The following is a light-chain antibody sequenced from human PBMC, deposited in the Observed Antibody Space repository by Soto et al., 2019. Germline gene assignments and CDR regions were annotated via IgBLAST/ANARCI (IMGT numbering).Light chain of an antibody. V-gene: IGLV4-69*01. CDR2: LSSDGSH. CDR1: SGHSSYA. J-gene: IGLJ2*01. CDR3: QTWDTGARVV. Sequence: QPVLTQSPSASASLGASVKLTCTLSSGHSSYAIAWHKQQPEKGPRYLMKLSSDGSHSKGDGIPDRFSGSSSGAERYLTISSLQSEDEADYYCQTWDTGARVVFGGGTKVTVL.